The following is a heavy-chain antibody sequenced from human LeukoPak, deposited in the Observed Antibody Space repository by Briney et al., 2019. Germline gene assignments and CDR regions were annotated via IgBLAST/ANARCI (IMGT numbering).Heavy chain of an antibody. CDR2: INPNSGGT. Sequence: GASVRVSCKASGYTFTDYYMHWVRQAPGQGLEWMGWINPNSGGTKFAQKFQGRVTMTRDTSITTAYMELSGLRSDDTAVYYCARSVAEITSSCSACAEYFHHWGQGTLIIVSS. V-gene: IGHV1-2*02. J-gene: IGHJ1*01. CDR1: GYTFTDYY. D-gene: IGHD2-2*01. CDR3: ARSVAEITSSCSACAEYFHH.